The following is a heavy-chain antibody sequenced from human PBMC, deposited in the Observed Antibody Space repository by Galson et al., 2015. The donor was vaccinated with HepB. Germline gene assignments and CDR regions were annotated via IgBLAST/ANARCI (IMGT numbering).Heavy chain of an antibody. D-gene: IGHD1-14*01. Sequence: SVKVSCKASGYTFTSYGISWIRQAPGQGLEWMGWTSAYNGHTKYAQKFQGRVTMTTDTLTNTAYMELRSLRSDDTAVYYCARDRPFWGSPENVDHWGQGTRVTVSS. CDR2: TSAYNGHT. J-gene: IGHJ4*02. CDR1: GYTFTSYG. CDR3: ARDRPFWGSPENVDH. V-gene: IGHV1-18*01.